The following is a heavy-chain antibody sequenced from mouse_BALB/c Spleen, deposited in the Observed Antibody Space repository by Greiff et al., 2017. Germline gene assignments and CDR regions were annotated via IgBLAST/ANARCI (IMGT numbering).Heavy chain of an antibody. V-gene: IGHV1-14*01. CDR2: INPYNDGT. Sequence: VQLQQSGPELVKPGASVKISCKASGYTFTDYNMHWVKQKPGQGLEWIGYINPYNDGTKYNEKFKGKATLTSDKSSSTAYMELSSLTSEDSAVYYCARSGIYYGNYFDYWGQGTTLTVSS. CDR3: ARSGIYYGNYFDY. CDR1: GYTFTDYN. D-gene: IGHD2-1*01. J-gene: IGHJ2*01.